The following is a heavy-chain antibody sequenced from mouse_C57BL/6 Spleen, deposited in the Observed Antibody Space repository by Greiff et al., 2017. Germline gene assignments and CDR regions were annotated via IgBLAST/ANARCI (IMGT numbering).Heavy chain of an antibody. Sequence: QVHVKQPGAELVKPGASVKMSCKASGYTFTSYWITWVKQRPGQGLEWIGDIYPGSGSTNYNEKFKSKATLTVDPSASTAYMQLSILTSEDSAVYYCAGGVYDGYPFAYWGQGTLVTVSA. J-gene: IGHJ3*01. V-gene: IGHV1-55*01. D-gene: IGHD2-3*01. CDR1: GYTFTSYW. CDR3: AGGVYDGYPFAY. CDR2: IYPGSGST.